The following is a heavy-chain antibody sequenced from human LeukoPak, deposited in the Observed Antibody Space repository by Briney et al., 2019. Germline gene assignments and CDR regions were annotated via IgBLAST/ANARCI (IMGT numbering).Heavy chain of an antibody. V-gene: IGHV3-64*01. J-gene: IGHJ4*02. Sequence: GGSLRLSCAASGFTFSSYAMHWVRQAPGKGLEYVSAISSNGGSTYYANSVKGRFTISRDNSKNTLYLQMGSLRAEDMAVYYCARSRCSGSQHLSGIDYWGQGTLVTVSS. CDR3: ARSRCSGSQHLSGIDY. CDR1: GFTFSSYA. D-gene: IGHD1-26*01. CDR2: ISSNGGST.